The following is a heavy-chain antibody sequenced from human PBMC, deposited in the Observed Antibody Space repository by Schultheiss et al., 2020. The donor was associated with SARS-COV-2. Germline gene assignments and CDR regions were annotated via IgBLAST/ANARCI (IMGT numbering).Heavy chain of an antibody. CDR1: GGSISGYY. Sequence: SETLSLTCTVSGGSISGYYWSWIRQPPGKGLEWIGEINHSGSTNYNSSLKSRLTISVDTSKNQFSLKLSSVTAVDTAVYYCARADLQNWFDPWGQGTLVTVSS. J-gene: IGHJ5*02. CDR3: ARADLQNWFDP. CDR2: INHSGST. V-gene: IGHV4-34*01.